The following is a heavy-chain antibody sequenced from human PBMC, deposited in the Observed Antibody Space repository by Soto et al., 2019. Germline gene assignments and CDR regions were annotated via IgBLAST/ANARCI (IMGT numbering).Heavy chain of an antibody. Sequence: SGFTFSSYAMSWVRQAPGKGLEWVSGISGSGGNTFYADSVKGRFTISRDNAKNSLYLQMNSLRAEDTAVYYCARDHHRYSGYDYVDYWGQGTLVTVSS. CDR2: ISGSGGNT. CDR1: GFTFSSYA. J-gene: IGHJ4*02. D-gene: IGHD5-12*01. CDR3: ARDHHRYSGYDYVDY. V-gene: IGHV3-23*01.